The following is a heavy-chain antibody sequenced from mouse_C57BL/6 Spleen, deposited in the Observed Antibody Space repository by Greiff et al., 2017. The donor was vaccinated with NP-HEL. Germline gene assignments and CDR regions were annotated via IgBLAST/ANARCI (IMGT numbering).Heavy chain of an antibody. CDR3: ARWGSSGYANFDC. D-gene: IGHD3-2*02. CDR2: IYPGDGDT. CDR1: GYAFTSYW. Sequence: QVQLQQSGAELVKPGASVKISCKASGYAFTSYWMNWVKQRPGKGLEWIGQIYPGDGDTNYNGKFKDKATLTADKSSSTAYMQLSSLTSEDSAVYFCARWGSSGYANFDCWGQGTTLTVSS. V-gene: IGHV1-80*01. J-gene: IGHJ2*01.